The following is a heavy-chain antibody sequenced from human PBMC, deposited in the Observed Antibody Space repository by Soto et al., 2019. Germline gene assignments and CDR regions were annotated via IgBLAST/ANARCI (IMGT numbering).Heavy chain of an antibody. CDR1: GFTFSSYS. J-gene: IGHJ4*02. CDR2: ISSDGSST. CDR3: AGGGGSLNPGFDV. Sequence: PGGSLRLSCAASGFTFSSYSLHWVRQAPGKGLEWVSVISSDGSSTYYADSVKGRFTVSRDNSKNTLYLQMNSLRTDDTAVYYGAGGGGSLNPGFDVWGQGTLVTVSS. D-gene: IGHD3-16*01. V-gene: IGHV3-30*04.